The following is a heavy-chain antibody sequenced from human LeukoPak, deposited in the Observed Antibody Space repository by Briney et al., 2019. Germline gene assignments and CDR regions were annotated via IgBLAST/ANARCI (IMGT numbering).Heavy chain of an antibody. Sequence: SETLSLTCAVYGGSFSGYYWSWIRQPPGKGLEWIGEISHSGSTNYNPSLKSRVTISVDTSKNQFSLKLSSVTAADTAVYYCARLYCSSTSCRFDYWGQGTLVTVSS. V-gene: IGHV4-34*01. CDR1: GGSFSGYY. CDR3: ARLYCSSTSCRFDY. CDR2: ISHSGST. J-gene: IGHJ4*02. D-gene: IGHD2-2*01.